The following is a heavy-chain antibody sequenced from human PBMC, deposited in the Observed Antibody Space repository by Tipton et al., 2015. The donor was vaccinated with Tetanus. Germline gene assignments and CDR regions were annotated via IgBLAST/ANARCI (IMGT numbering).Heavy chain of an antibody. V-gene: IGHV3-53*01. CDR2: MYSGGDT. J-gene: IGHJ4*02. CDR3: VRDGGSSGWLAY. CDR1: GFTFSNYA. Sequence: SLRLSCAASGFTFSNYAMAWVRQAPGKGLEWVSVMYSGGDTYYVDSVKGRFNISRDNAKNTLYLQMNSLRVEDTAVYYCVRDGGSSGWLAYWGQGTLVTVSS. D-gene: IGHD6-19*01.